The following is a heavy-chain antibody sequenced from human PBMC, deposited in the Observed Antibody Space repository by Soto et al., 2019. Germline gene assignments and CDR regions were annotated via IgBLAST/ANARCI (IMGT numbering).Heavy chain of an antibody. CDR3: ARDGVRGGWYYFDL. J-gene: IGHJ4*02. V-gene: IGHV1-69*06. CDR2: IIPKFPTG. CDR1: GGSFSDYV. Sequence: QVQLVQSGTEVKKPGSSVRVSCKVSGGSFSDYVITWVRQAPGQGLEWMGGIIPKFPTGEYAKKFQGTVKITADISTSTVYLEVSSLRHEDTAVYYCARDGVRGGWYYFDLWGQGTQVSVSS. D-gene: IGHD6-19*01.